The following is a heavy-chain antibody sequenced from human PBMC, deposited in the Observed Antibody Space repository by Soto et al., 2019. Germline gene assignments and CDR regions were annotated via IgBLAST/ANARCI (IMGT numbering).Heavy chain of an antibody. D-gene: IGHD2-15*01. J-gene: IGHJ5*02. CDR1: GGSINXXXXX. Sequence: VQLQESGPXXVKPSXXXXXXXTVSGGSINXXXXXXXXXXXXXXEGLEWIGHIFSTGTAYYNPSLRSRVTVSIDTSANQFSLHMYSVTAADTAMYYCARRLDDTPETFFNWFDPWGQGILVTVSS. V-gene: IGHV4-31*03. CDR2: IFSTGTA. CDR3: ARRLDDTPETFFNWFDP.